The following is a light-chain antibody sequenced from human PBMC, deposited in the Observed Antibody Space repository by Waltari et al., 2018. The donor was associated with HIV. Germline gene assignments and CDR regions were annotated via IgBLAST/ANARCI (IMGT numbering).Light chain of an antibody. CDR1: QSVSNW. CDR3: QQYNSYSMYT. J-gene: IGKJ2*01. V-gene: IGKV1-5*03. CDR2: QAS. Sequence: DIQMTQSPSTLSASEGDRATRTCRTNQSVSNWLAWYQQKPGKAPKLLIYQASRLESGVPSRFSGSGSGTEFTLTISSLQPEDFATYYCQQYNSYSMYTFGQGTKLEIK.